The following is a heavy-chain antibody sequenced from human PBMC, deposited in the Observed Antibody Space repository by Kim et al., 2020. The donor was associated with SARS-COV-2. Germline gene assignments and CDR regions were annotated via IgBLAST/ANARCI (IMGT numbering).Heavy chain of an antibody. CDR2: ISDSGDNT. CDR3: AKDFGYCSSNICYPPYGMDV. CDR1: GFTFSSLA. Sequence: GGSLRLSCAASGFTFSSLAMSWVRQAPGKGLEWVSSISDSGDNTHYADSVKGRFTISRDNSKNTLYLQMNSLRAEDTAVYYCAKDFGYCSSNICYPPYGMDVWGQGTTVTVSS. V-gene: IGHV3-23*01. J-gene: IGHJ6*02. D-gene: IGHD2-2*03.